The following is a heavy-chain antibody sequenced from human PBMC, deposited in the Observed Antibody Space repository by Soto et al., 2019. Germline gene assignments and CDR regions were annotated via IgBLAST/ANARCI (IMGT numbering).Heavy chain of an antibody. CDR3: ARDLNYDYVWGSYRPSGDYYVMDV. Sequence: GGSLRLSCAASGFTFSSCSMYWVRQAPGKGLEWVSSISSSSSYIYYADSVKGRFTISRDNAKNSLYLQMNSLRAEDTAVYYCARDLNYDYVWGSYRPSGDYYVMDVWGQGTTVTVSS. CDR2: ISSSSSYI. J-gene: IGHJ6*02. D-gene: IGHD3-16*02. V-gene: IGHV3-21*01. CDR1: GFTFSSCS.